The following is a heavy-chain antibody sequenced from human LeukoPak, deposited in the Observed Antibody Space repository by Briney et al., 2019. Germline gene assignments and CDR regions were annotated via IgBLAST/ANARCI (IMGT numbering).Heavy chain of an antibody. V-gene: IGHV5-10-1*04. CDR3: ARRESSGSIDY. CDR1: GYIFTSYW. Sequence: GESLKISCKGSGYIFTSYWITWVRQMPGKGLEWMGMIDPTDSYTNYSPSFQGQVTISADKSISTAYLQWSSLKASDTALYYCARRESSGSIDYWGQGTLVTVSS. D-gene: IGHD6-19*01. CDR2: IDPTDSYT. J-gene: IGHJ4*02.